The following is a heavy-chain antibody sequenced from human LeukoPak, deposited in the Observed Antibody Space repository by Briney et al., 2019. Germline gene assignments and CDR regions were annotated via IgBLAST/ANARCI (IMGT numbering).Heavy chain of an antibody. D-gene: IGHD3-22*01. CDR2: INHSGST. CDR1: GGSFSGYY. Sequence: SETLSLTCAVYGGSFSGYYWSWIRQPPGKGLEWIGEINHSGSTNYNPSPKSRVTMSVDTSKNQFSLKLSSVTAADTAVYYCARQNRYYDGRGPYFDYWGQGTLVTVSS. J-gene: IGHJ4*02. V-gene: IGHV4-34*01. CDR3: ARQNRYYDGRGPYFDY.